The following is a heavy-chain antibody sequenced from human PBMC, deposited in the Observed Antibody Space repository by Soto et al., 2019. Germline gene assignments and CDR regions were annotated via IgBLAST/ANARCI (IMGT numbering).Heavy chain of an antibody. Sequence: ASVKVSCKASGYTFTSYGISWVRQAPGQGLEWMGWISAYNGNTNYAQKLQGRVTMTTDTSTSTAYMELRSLRSDDTAVYYCARGGIAAQYYYYYYMDVWGKGTTVTVSS. V-gene: IGHV1-18*01. CDR1: GYTFTSYG. D-gene: IGHD6-6*01. J-gene: IGHJ6*03. CDR3: ARGGIAAQYYYYYYMDV. CDR2: ISAYNGNT.